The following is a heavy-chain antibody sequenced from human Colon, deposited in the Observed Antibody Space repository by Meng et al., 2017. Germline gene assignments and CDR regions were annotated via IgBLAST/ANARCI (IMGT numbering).Heavy chain of an antibody. D-gene: IGHD2-21*01. CDR2: MFYSGIS. V-gene: IGHV4-30-4*02. CDR3: AGAGTYWREDY. J-gene: IGHJ4*02. Sequence: QVQLQESGPGLVKPSGTLSLTCDVSGGSISSGDYYWTWIRQPPGKGLEWIGHMFYSGISYYNPSLKSRVTVSLDTSKSQFSLKLTSVTAADTAVYYCAGAGTYWREDYWGQGTLVTVSS. CDR1: GGSISSGDYY.